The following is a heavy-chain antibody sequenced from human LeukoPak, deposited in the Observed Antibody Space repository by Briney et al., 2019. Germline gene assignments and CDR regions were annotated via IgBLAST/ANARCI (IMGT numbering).Heavy chain of an antibody. Sequence: GGSLRLSCAASGFTFSDYAMSWVRQAPGKGLEWVSAISGSGGRTYYADSVKGRFTVSRDNSKNTLFLQMNSLRAEDTAVYYCAKGVTPTRGYYYYGMDVWGQGTTVTVSS. CDR1: GFTFSDYA. CDR2: ISGSGGRT. D-gene: IGHD4-23*01. V-gene: IGHV3-23*01. CDR3: AKGVTPTRGYYYYGMDV. J-gene: IGHJ6*02.